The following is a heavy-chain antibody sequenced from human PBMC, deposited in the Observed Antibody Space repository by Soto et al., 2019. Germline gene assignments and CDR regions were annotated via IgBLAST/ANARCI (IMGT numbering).Heavy chain of an antibody. V-gene: IGHV4-39*01. CDR3: ARHGSF. Sequence: QMQLQESGPGLVKPSETLSLTCTVSNGSIRTTSYNWGWIRQSPGKGLEWVGTIFYTGTTSYNPSLKRRVTITVDTSNNQFSLKLASVTAADTAVYYCARHGSFWGQGILVVVSS. D-gene: IGHD3-16*02. CDR1: NGSIRTTSYN. J-gene: IGHJ4*02. CDR2: IFYTGTT.